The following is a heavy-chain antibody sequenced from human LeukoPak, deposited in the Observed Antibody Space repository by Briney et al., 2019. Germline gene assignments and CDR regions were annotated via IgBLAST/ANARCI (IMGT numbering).Heavy chain of an antibody. J-gene: IGHJ4*02. V-gene: IGHV4-61*01. Sequence: SETLSLTCTVSGGSVSSGSYYWSWIRQPPGKGLEWIGYIYYSGSTYYNPSLKSRVRISVDTSKNQFSLKLSSVTAADAAVYYCATYRYGSHYYFDYWGQGTLVTVSS. D-gene: IGHD5-18*01. CDR2: IYYSGST. CDR3: ATYRYGSHYYFDY. CDR1: GGSVSSGSYY.